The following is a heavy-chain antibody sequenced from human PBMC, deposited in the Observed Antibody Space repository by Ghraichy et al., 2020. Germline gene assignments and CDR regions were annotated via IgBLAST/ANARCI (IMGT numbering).Heavy chain of an antibody. CDR3: AKLVYCSSTSCYFWYFDL. Sequence: ETLSLTCAASGFTFSSYAMSWVRQAPGKGLEWVSAISGSGGSTYYADSVKGRFTISRDNSKNTLYLQMNGLRAEDTAVYYCAKLVYCSSTSCYFWYFDLWGRGTLVTVSS. D-gene: IGHD2-2*01. J-gene: IGHJ2*01. V-gene: IGHV3-23*01. CDR2: ISGSGGST. CDR1: GFTFSSYA.